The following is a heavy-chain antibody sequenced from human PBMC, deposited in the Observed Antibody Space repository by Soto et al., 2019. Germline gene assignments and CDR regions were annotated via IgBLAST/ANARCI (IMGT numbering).Heavy chain of an antibody. V-gene: IGHV3-74*01. CDR3: ARVLTRAQGPNWFDP. CDR1: GFTFSSYW. J-gene: IGHJ5*02. Sequence: GGSLILSCAASGFTFSSYWMHWVRQAPGKGLVWVSRINSDGSSASYADSVKGRFTISRDNAKNTLYLQMNSLRAEDTAVYYCARVLTRAQGPNWFDPWGQGTLVTVSS. D-gene: IGHD3-9*01. CDR2: INSDGSSA.